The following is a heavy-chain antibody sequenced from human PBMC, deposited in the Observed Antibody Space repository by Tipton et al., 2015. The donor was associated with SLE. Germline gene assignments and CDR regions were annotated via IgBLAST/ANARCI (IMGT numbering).Heavy chain of an antibody. V-gene: IGHV4-4*07. CDR1: GGSISSYY. CDR2: IYTSGST. D-gene: IGHD6-13*01. Sequence: TLSLTCTVSGGSISSYYWSWIRQPAGKGLEWIGRIYTSGSTNYNPSLKSRVTISVDTSKNQFSLKLSSVTAADTAVYYCAREGGTLAAAAPGYFDYWGQGTLVTVSS. CDR3: AREGGTLAAAAPGYFDY. J-gene: IGHJ4*02.